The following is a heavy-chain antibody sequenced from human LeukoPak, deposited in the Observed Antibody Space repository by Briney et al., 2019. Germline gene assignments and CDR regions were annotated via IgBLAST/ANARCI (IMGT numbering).Heavy chain of an antibody. CDR1: GGSISSSNW. J-gene: IGHJ5*02. D-gene: IGHD2-15*01. CDR3: ARVISDCGGSCYIWFDP. Sequence: SGTLSLTCAVSGGSISSSNWWSWVRQPPGKGLEWIGEIYHSGSTNYNPSLKSRVTISVDTSKNQFSLKLSSVTAADTAVYYCARVISDCGGSCYIWFDPWGQGTLVTVSS. CDR2: IYHSGST. V-gene: IGHV4-4*02.